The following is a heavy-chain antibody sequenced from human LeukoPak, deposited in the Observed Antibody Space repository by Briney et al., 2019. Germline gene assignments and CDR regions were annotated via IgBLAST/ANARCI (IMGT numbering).Heavy chain of an antibody. Sequence: GGSLRLSCAASGFTFSSYEMNWVRQAPGKGLEWVSYIRSSGSTMYYADSVKGRFTISRDNTKNSLYLQMNSLRAEDTAVYYCARDSSGPWFDPWGQGTLVTVSS. D-gene: IGHD6-6*01. CDR3: ARDSSGPWFDP. J-gene: IGHJ5*02. CDR2: IRSSGSTM. CDR1: GFTFSSYE. V-gene: IGHV3-48*03.